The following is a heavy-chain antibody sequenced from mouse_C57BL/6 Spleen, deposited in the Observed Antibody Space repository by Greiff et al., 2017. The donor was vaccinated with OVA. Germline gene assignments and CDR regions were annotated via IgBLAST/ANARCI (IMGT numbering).Heavy chain of an antibody. J-gene: IGHJ3*01. V-gene: IGHV5-17*01. Sequence: EVKVVESGGGLVKPGGSLKLSCAASGFTFSDYGMHWVRQAPEKGLEWVAYISSGSSTIYYADTVKGRFTISRDNAKNTLFLQMTSLRSEDTAMYYCARRYGSSYSWFAYWGQGTLVTVSA. CDR2: ISSGSSTI. CDR1: GFTFSDYG. D-gene: IGHD1-1*01. CDR3: ARRYGSSYSWFAY.